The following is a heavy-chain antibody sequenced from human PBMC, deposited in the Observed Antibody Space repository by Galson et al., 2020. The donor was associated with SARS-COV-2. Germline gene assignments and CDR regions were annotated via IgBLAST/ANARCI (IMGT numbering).Heavy chain of an antibody. D-gene: IGHD3-10*01. Sequence: TGGSLRLSCAASGFPFSSYEMNWVRQAPGKGPEWISYIGGSGETLYYADSVKGRFTISRDNAKNSLYLQMNSLRADDAAFYYCVGWGGLARMDYWGQGTLVTVSS. J-gene: IGHJ4*02. CDR2: IGGSGETL. CDR1: GFPFSSYE. CDR3: VGWGGLARMDY. V-gene: IGHV3-48*03.